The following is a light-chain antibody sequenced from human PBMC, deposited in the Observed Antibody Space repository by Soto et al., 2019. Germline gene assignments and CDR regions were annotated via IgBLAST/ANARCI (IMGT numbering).Light chain of an antibody. CDR3: QHYSNTPQT. Sequence: EILLTQSPGTLSLSPGEGATLSCRASQTIGRNYLAWFQQKPGQAPRLLIYGASTRATGVPDRFTGGGSGTDFTLTISRLEPEDFAVYYCQHYSNTPQTFGQGTKVDIK. CDR1: QTIGRNY. J-gene: IGKJ1*01. V-gene: IGKV3-20*01. CDR2: GAS.